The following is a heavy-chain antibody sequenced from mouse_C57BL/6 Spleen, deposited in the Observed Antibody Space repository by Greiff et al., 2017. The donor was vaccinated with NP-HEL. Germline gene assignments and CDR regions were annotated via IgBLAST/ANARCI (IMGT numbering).Heavy chain of an antibody. CDR1: GFTFSSYA. CDR3: AREDYETYYAMDY. J-gene: IGHJ4*01. V-gene: IGHV5-4*01. CDR2: ISDGGSYT. Sequence: EVQVVESGGGLVKPGGSLKLSCAASGFTFSSYAMSWVRQTPEKRLEWVATISDGGSYTYYPDNVKGRFTISRDNAKNNLYLQMSHLKSEDTAMYYCAREDYETYYAMDYWGQGTSVTVSS. D-gene: IGHD2-4*01.